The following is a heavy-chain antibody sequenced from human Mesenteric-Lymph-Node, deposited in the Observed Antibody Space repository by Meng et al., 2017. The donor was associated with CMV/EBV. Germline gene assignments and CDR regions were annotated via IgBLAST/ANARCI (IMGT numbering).Heavy chain of an antibody. CDR1: GFTFSSYG. CDR2: IRYDGSNK. CDR3: ARDAIQAGGVDLDS. J-gene: IGHJ4*02. V-gene: IGHV3-30*02. D-gene: IGHD2-8*02. Sequence: GESLKISCAASGFTFSSYGMHWVRQAPGKGLEWVAFIRYDGSNKYYADSVKGRFTISRDNSKNTLYLQMNSLRAEDTAVYYCARDAIQAGGVDLDSWGQGTLVTVSS.